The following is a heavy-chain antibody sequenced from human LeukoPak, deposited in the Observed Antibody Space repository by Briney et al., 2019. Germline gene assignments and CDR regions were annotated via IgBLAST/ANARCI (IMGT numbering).Heavy chain of an antibody. CDR3: ARAGGGGAGYFDY. D-gene: IGHD3-16*01. CDR2: IYYSGST. J-gene: IGHJ4*02. CDR1: GGSISSSSYY. V-gene: IGHV4-39*01. Sequence: SETLSLTCTVSGGSISSSSYYWGWIRQPPGKGLEWIGSIYYSGSTYYNPSLKSRVTISVDTSKNQFSLKLSSVTAADTAVYYCARAGGGGAGYFDYWGQGTLVTVSS.